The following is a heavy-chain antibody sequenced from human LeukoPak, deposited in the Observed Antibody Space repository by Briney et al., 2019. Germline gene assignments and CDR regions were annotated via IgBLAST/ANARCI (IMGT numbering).Heavy chain of an antibody. CDR1: GYTFTGYY. Sequence: ASVKVSCKASGYTFTGYYVHWVRQAPGQGREWMGWINPNSGGTNYAQKFQGRVTMTRDTSISTAYMELSRLRSDDTAVYYCARDPTYYYGSGSYYFDYWGQGTLVTVSS. CDR3: ARDPTYYYGSGSYYFDY. CDR2: INPNSGGT. J-gene: IGHJ4*02. V-gene: IGHV1-2*02. D-gene: IGHD3-10*01.